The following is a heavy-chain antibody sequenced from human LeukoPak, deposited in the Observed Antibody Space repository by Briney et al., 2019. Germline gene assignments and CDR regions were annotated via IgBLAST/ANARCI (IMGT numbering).Heavy chain of an antibody. Sequence: GESLKISCKGSGYRFTSNWIGWVRQMPGKGLEWMGIIYPGDSDTRYSPSFQGQVTISADKSISTAYLQWSSLKASDTAVYYCVRHAGYCSGDSCYFDYWGQGTLVTVSS. D-gene: IGHD2-15*01. J-gene: IGHJ4*02. V-gene: IGHV5-51*01. CDR2: IYPGDSDT. CDR3: VRHAGYCSGDSCYFDY. CDR1: GYRFTSNW.